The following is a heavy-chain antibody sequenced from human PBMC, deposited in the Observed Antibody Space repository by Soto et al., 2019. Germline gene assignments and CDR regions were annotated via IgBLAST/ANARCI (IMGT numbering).Heavy chain of an antibody. CDR2: IYYSGST. CDR3: ASVIVVAPYLDY. Sequence: SETLSLTCTVSGGSISSYYWSWIRQPPGKGLEWIGYIYYSGSTNYNPSLKSRVTISVDTSKNQFSLKLSSVTAADTAVYYCASVIVVAPYLDYWGQGTLVTVSS. V-gene: IGHV4-59*01. CDR1: GGSISSYY. D-gene: IGHD1-26*01. J-gene: IGHJ4*02.